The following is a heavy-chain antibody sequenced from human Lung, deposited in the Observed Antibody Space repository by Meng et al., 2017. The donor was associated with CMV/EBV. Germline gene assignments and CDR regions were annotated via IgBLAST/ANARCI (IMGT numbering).Heavy chain of an antibody. CDR2: IGTAGDT. CDR1: GFTFSSYD. J-gene: IGHJ6*02. D-gene: IGHD6-13*01. Sequence: GGSXRLSCAASGFTFSSYDMHWVRQATGKGLEWVSAIGTAGDTYYPGSVKGRFTISRENAKNSLYLQMNSLRAGDTAVYYCARARAGRGDYYYYYGMDVWGQGXTVTVSS. CDR3: ARARAGRGDYYYYYGMDV. V-gene: IGHV3-13*01.